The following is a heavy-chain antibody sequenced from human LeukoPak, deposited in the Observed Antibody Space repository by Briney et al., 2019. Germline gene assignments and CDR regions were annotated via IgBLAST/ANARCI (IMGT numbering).Heavy chain of an antibody. CDR1: GFTVSSNY. CDR2: IYSGYST. V-gene: IGHV3-53*01. J-gene: IGHJ4*02. Sequence: GGSLRLSCAASGFTVSSNYMSWVRQAPGKGLEWVSVIYSGYSTYYADSVKGRFTISRDNSKNTLYLQMNSLRAEDTAVYYCARDNRGYDGAIHYFDYWGQGTLATVSS. CDR3: ARDNRGYDGAIHYFDY. D-gene: IGHD5-12*01.